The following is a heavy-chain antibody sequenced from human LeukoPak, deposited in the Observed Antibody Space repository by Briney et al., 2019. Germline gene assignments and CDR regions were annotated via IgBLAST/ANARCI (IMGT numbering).Heavy chain of an antibody. V-gene: IGHV3-23*01. CDR2: ISGSGGNT. CDR1: GFTFSSYA. D-gene: IGHD6-19*01. J-gene: IGHJ4*02. CDR3: ARAAVAGPLFDY. Sequence: GGSLRLSCAASGFTFSSYAMSWVRQAPGKGLEWVSAISGSGGNTYYADSVKGRFTISRDNAKNSLYLQMNSLRAEDTAVYYCARAAVAGPLFDYWGQGTLVTVSS.